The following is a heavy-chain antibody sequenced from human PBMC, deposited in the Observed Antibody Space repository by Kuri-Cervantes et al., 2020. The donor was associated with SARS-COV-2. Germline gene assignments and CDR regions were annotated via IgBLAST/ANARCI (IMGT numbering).Heavy chain of an antibody. CDR3: VRDGDHWNFDY. D-gene: IGHD1-1*01. CDR2: ISYDGSNK. J-gene: IGHJ4*02. CDR1: GFTFSSYA. V-gene: IGHV3-30-3*01. Sequence: GESLKISCAASGFTFSSYAMHWVRQAPGKGLEWVAVISYDGSNKYYADSVKGRFTLSRDNAKNMLFLQMNSLRAEDTAVYYCVRDGDHWNFDYWGQGPLVTVSS.